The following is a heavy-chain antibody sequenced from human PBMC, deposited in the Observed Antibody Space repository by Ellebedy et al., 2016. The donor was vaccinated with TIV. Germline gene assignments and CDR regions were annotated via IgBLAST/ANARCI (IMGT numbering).Heavy chain of an antibody. CDR3: VRDRPVQLERRYQGSFGY. CDR2: ISFDGINK. V-gene: IGHV3-30*03. J-gene: IGHJ4*02. Sequence: GESLKISXAASGFIFSSYALNWVRQAPGKGLEWVAGISFDGINKYYADSMKGRFNISRDNSKNTLHLQMNSLRAEDTAVYYCVRDRPVQLERRYQGSFGYWGQGTLVTVSS. D-gene: IGHD1-1*01. CDR1: GFIFSSYA.